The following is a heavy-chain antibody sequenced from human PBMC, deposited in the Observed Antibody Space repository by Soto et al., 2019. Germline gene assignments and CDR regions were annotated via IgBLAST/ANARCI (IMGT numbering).Heavy chain of an antibody. Sequence: QVQLVESGGGVVQPGRSLRLSCAASGFTFHSYSMHWVRQAPGKGLEWVAVISSDGSNRYYTDSVKGRFTIARDNSKKTLYLQMNRLRAEDTAVYDGARDWAGNNWFDPWGQGTLVTVSS. J-gene: IGHJ5*02. V-gene: IGHV3-30-3*01. CDR2: ISSDGSNR. D-gene: IGHD3-16*01. CDR3: ARDWAGNNWFDP. CDR1: GFTFHSYS.